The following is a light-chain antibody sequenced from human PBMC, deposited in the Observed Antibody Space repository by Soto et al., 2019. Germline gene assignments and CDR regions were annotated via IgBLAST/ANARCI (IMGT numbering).Light chain of an antibody. V-gene: IGKV1-5*01. CDR3: HQYYSYVYT. Sequence: DIQMTQSPSTPSASVGDRVTITCRASQSISNWLAWFQQKPGKAPKLLIYDASNLESGVPSRFSGSGSATEFTLTISSLQPDDFATYYCHQYYSYVYTFGQGTKVDIK. J-gene: IGKJ2*01. CDR2: DAS. CDR1: QSISNW.